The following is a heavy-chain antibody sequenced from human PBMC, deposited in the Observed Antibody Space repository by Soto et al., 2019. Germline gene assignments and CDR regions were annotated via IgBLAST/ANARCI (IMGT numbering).Heavy chain of an antibody. D-gene: IGHD2-2*01. J-gene: IGHJ6*02. Sequence: SETLSLTCNVSGGAISGRSNYWGWIRQPPGKGLEYIGSIYHTGETYYNPSLTPRVTLSVDTPKNQFSLILTSVTAADTAVYYCARLGGHCSSSSCFGFYVMDVWGQGTTVTVSS. CDR3: ARLGGHCSSSSCFGFYVMDV. CDR1: GGAISGRSNY. V-gene: IGHV4-39*01. CDR2: IYHTGET.